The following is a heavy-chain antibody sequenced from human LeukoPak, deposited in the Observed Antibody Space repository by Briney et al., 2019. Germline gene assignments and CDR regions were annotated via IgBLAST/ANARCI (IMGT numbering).Heavy chain of an antibody. CDR1: GFTFRSNW. CDR3: SRDFNGRNDF. Sequence: PGGSLRLSCAAFGFTFRSNWMHWVRQGPGKGLVWVSRINPDGSRTDYAESVKGRFTISRDNAKNTLSLEMNSLGDEDTAVYYCSRDFNGRNDFWGQGTLVTVSS. V-gene: IGHV3-74*01. CDR2: INPDGSRT. D-gene: IGHD1-14*01. J-gene: IGHJ4*02.